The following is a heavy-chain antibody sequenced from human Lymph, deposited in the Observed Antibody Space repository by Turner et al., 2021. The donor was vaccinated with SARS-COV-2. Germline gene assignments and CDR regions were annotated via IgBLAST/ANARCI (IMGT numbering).Heavy chain of an antibody. J-gene: IGHJ6*02. V-gene: IGHV4-59*08. D-gene: IGHD6-19*01. CDR3: ARHGFSGWYGGGMDV. CDR1: GGSISSYY. Sequence: QVQLQESGPGLVRPSETLSLTCTVSGGSISSYYWSWIRQPPGKGLEWIGYIHYSGSTNYNLSPKSRVTISVDTSKNQFSLKLSSVTAADTAVYYCARHGFSGWYGGGMDVWGQGTTVTVSS. CDR2: IHYSGST.